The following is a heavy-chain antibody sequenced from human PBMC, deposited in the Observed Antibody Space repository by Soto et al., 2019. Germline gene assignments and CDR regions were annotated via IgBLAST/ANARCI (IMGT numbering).Heavy chain of an antibody. J-gene: IGHJ4*02. CDR3: ARDCDKGGRGGQGECLDY. CDR2: IIPIFGTA. Sequence: QVQLVQSGAEVKKPGSSVKVSCKASGGTFSSYAISWVRQAPGQGLEWMGGIIPIFGTANYAQKFQGRVTITADESTSTAYMELSSLRSEDTAVYYCARDCDKGGRGGQGECLDYWGQGTLVTVSS. V-gene: IGHV1-69*12. D-gene: IGHD3-10*01. CDR1: GGTFSSYA.